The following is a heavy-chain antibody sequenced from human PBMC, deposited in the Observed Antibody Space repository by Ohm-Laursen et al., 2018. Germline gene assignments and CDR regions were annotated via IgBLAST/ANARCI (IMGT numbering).Heavy chain of an antibody. CDR3: VRGGMMAPKN. CDR1: VYTSSSFD. Sequence: ARPSSAISVYTSSSFDINRVREATGQGLESVVWMNPNSGDTGYAQRFQGRVTITRDTSISTAYMDLSSLRVEDAAVYYCVRGGMMAPKNWGQGTLVTVSS. J-gene: IGHJ4*02. V-gene: IGHV1-8*01. D-gene: IGHD5-24*01. CDR2: MNPNSGDT.